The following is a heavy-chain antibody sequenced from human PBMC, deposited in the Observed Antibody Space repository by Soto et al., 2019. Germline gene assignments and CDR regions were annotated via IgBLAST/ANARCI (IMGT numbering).Heavy chain of an antibody. V-gene: IGHV4-31*03. J-gene: IGHJ4*02. CDR1: GGSISSGGYY. D-gene: IGHD6-13*01. Sequence: QVQLQESGPGLVKPSQTLSRTCTVSGGSISSGGYYWSWISQNPGKGLEWIGYIYYSGSTYYNPSLNSRVTISVDTSKNQFSLKLSSVTAVDTAVYYCARVEAGTGSGYWGQGTLVTVSS. CDR3: ARVEAGTGSGY. CDR2: IYYSGST.